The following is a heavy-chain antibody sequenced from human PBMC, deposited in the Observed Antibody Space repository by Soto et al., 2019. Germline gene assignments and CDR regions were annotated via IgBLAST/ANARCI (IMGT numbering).Heavy chain of an antibody. CDR3: ARDSAYYDILTGLYYYYGMDV. CDR1: GGSISSYY. Sequence: SETLSLTCTVSGGSISSYYWSWIRQPPGKGLEWIGYIYYSGSTNYNPSLKSRVTISVDTSKNQFSLKLSSVTAADTAVYYCARDSAYYDILTGLYYYYGMDVWGQGTTVTVSS. CDR2: IYYSGST. V-gene: IGHV4-59*01. J-gene: IGHJ6*02. D-gene: IGHD3-9*01.